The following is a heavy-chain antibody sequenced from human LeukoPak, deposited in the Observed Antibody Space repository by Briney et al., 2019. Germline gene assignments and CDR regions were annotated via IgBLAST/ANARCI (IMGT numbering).Heavy chain of an antibody. CDR1: GYTFTGYY. J-gene: IGHJ4*02. D-gene: IGHD3-22*01. CDR3: ARDYADSSGIDY. Sequence: ASVKVSCKASGYTFTGYYMHWVRQAPGQGLEWMGWINPNSGGTYYAQKFQGRVTMTRDTSISTAYMELSRLRSDDTAVYYCARDYADSSGIDYWGQGTLVTVSS. CDR2: INPNSGGT. V-gene: IGHV1-2*02.